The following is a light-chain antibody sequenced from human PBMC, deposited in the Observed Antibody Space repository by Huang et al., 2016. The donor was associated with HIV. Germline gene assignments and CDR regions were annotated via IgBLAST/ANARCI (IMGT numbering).Light chain of an antibody. V-gene: IGKV3D-11*01. CDR1: QDIDTS. CDR2: DAS. Sequence: EIVLTQSPATLPWYPGEKITLFCRASQDIDTSLAWYQQKPGQAPRLLIYDASQRVTGVPARFTGSGSGTEFALTISRLEFDDFAVYYCQQRKSWLTFGGGTKLEVK. CDR3: QQRKSWLT. J-gene: IGKJ4*01.